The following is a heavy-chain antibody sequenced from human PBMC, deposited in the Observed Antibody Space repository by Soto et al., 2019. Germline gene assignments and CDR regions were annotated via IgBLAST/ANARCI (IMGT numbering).Heavy chain of an antibody. CDR3: ARDRYPKNTAMVNVVWFDP. V-gene: IGHV3-30-3*01. Sequence: GGSLRLSCAASGFTFSSYAMHWVRQAPGKGLEWVAVISYDGSNKYYADSVKGRFTISRDNSKNTLYLQMNSLRAEDTAVYYCARDRYPKNTAMVNVVWFDPWGQGTLVTVSS. D-gene: IGHD5-18*01. CDR1: GFTFSSYA. CDR2: ISYDGSNK. J-gene: IGHJ5*02.